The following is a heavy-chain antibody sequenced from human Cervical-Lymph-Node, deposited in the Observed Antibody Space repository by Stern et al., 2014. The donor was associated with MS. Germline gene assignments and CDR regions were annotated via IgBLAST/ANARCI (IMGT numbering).Heavy chain of an antibody. D-gene: IGHD3-22*01. CDR2: IYPGDSDT. CDR1: GYAFSTYW. CDR3: ARQTYYDSSGYDDAFDI. Sequence: EVQLVQSGAEVKKPGESLKISCVATGYAFSTYWMGWVRQQPGKGLEWMGLIYPGDSDTRSSSSFQGHVTISTDNSINTAYLQWSSLKASDTAMYYCARQTYYDSSGYDDAFDIWGPGTLVTVSS. J-gene: IGHJ3*02. V-gene: IGHV5-51*01.